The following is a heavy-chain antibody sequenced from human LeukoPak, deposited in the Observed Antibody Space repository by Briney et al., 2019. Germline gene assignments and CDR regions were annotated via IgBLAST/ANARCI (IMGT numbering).Heavy chain of an antibody. CDR3: ARASTIFGHFAY. D-gene: IGHD3-3*01. Sequence: SQTLSLTCTVSGGSISSGGYFWSWVRQHPGKGLEWIGYISNSGSTSYNPSLKSRLTISVDTSKNQFSLKLSSVTAADTAVYYCARASTIFGHFAYWGRGTLVTVSS. CDR1: GGSISSGGYF. V-gene: IGHV4-31*03. CDR2: ISNSGST. J-gene: IGHJ4*02.